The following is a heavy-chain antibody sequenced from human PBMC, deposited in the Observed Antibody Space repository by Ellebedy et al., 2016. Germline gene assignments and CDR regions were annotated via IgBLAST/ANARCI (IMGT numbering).Heavy chain of an antibody. Sequence: GGSLRLXCAASGFTFSTYWMSWVRQAPGKGLEWVANIKQDGSRKYYVDSVRGRFTISRDNAKNSLYLQMNSLRAEDTAVYYCARLVRDYYDSSGESWGQGTLVTVSS. CDR2: IKQDGSRK. D-gene: IGHD3-22*01. J-gene: IGHJ5*02. V-gene: IGHV3-7*03. CDR3: ARLVRDYYDSSGES. CDR1: GFTFSTYW.